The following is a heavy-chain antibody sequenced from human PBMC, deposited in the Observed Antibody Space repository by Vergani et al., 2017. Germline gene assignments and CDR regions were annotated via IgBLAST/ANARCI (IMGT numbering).Heavy chain of an antibody. CDR1: GGSISSSSYY. Sequence: QLQLQESGPGLVKPSETLSLTCTVSGGSISSSSYYWGWIRQPPGKGLEWIGSIYYSGSTYYNPSLKSRVTISVDTSKNQFSLKLSSVTAADTAGYYCAGDEYQLLPRGYCDYWGQGTLVTGSS. CDR3: AGDEYQLLPRGYCDY. D-gene: IGHD2-2*01. J-gene: IGHJ4*02. CDR2: IYYSGST. V-gene: IGHV4-39*07.